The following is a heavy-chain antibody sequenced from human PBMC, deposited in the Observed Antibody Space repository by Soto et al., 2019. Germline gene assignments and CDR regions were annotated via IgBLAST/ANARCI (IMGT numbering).Heavy chain of an antibody. CDR2: ISYDGSNK. CDR3: AREGRRYCSGGSCYPDY. V-gene: IGHV3-30-3*01. Sequence: QVQLVESGGGVVQPGRSLRLSCAASGFTFSSYAMHWVRQAPGKGLEWVAVISYDGSNKYYADSVKGRFTISRDNSKNTLYLQMNSLRADDTAVYYCAREGRRYCSGGSCYPDYWGQGTLVTVSS. CDR1: GFTFSSYA. J-gene: IGHJ4*02. D-gene: IGHD2-15*01.